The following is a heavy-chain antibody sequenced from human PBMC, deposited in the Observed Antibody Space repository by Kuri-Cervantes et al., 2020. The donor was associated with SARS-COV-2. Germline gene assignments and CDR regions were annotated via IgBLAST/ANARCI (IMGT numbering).Heavy chain of an antibody. Sequence: ASVKVSCKASGYTFTGYYMHWVRQAPGQGLEWMGWINPNSGGTNYAQKFQGWVTMTRDTSISTAYMELSRLRSDDTGVYYCARGMVRGIIQYYYYAMDVWGQGTTVTVSS. CDR2: INPNSGGT. CDR3: ARGMVRGIIQYYYYAMDV. J-gene: IGHJ6*02. V-gene: IGHV1-2*04. D-gene: IGHD3-10*01. CDR1: GYTFTGYY.